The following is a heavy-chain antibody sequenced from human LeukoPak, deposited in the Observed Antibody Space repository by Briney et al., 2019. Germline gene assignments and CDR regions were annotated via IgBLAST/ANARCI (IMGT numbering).Heavy chain of an antibody. J-gene: IGHJ5*02. CDR2: INPSGGST. D-gene: IGHD6-6*01. CDR1: GYTSTSYY. Sequence: GASVKVSCKASGYTSTSYYMHWVRQAPGQGLEWMGIINPSGGSTSYAQKFQGRVTMTRDTSTSTVYMELSSLRSEDTAVYYCARVGVKYSSSSGWFDPWGQGTLVTVSS. V-gene: IGHV1-46*01. CDR3: ARVGVKYSSSSGWFDP.